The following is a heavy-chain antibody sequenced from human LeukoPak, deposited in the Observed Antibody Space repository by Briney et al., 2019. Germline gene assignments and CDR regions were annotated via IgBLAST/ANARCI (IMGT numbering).Heavy chain of an antibody. V-gene: IGHV3-48*01. Sequence: PGGSLRLSCAASGFTFSSYSMNWVRQAPGKGLEWVSYISSSSSTIYYADSVKGRFTISRDNAKNSLYLQMNSLRAEDTAVYYCARSALYSGYDFFNWGQGTLVTVSS. CDR2: ISSSSSTI. CDR1: GFTFSSYS. CDR3: ARSALYSGYDFFN. D-gene: IGHD5-12*01. J-gene: IGHJ4*02.